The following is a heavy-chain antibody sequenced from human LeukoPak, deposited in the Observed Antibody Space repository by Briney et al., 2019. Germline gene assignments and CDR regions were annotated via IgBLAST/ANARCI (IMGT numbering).Heavy chain of an antibody. CDR3: ATVLVHGASFDY. J-gene: IGHJ4*02. V-gene: IGHV1-24*01. D-gene: IGHD2-2*01. CDR2: FDPEDGET. Sequence: ASVKVSCKVSGYTLTELSMHWVRQAPGKGLEWMGGFDPEDGETIYAQKFQGRVTMTEDTSTDTAYMELSSLRSEDTAVYYCATVLVHGASFDYWGLGTLVTVSS. CDR1: GYTLTELS.